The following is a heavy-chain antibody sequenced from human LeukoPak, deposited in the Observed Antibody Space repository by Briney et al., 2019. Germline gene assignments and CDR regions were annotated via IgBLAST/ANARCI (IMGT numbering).Heavy chain of an antibody. CDR1: GFTFSSYA. V-gene: IGHV3-23*01. J-gene: IGHJ4*02. CDR3: ARSPRGYSYGYPRD. CDR2: ISGSGGST. Sequence: GGSLRLSCAASGFTFSSYAMSWVRQAPGKGLEWVSAISGSGGSTYYADSVKGRFTISRDNSKNTLYLQMNSLRAEDTAVYYCARSPRGYSYGYPRDWGQGTLVTVSS. D-gene: IGHD5-18*01.